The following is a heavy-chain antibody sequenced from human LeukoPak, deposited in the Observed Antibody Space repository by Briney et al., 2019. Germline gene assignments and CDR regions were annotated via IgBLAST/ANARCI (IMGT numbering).Heavy chain of an antibody. CDR1: GYTFTGYY. CDR3: ARDLLVVVTMVRGVIDY. CDR2: INPNSGGT. J-gene: IGHJ4*02. V-gene: IGHV1-2*02. Sequence: ASVKVSCKASGYTFTGYYMHWVRQAPGQGLEWMGCINPNSGGTNYAQKFQCRVTMTRDTSISTDYMELSRLRSDDTAVYYCARDLLVVVTMVRGVIDYWGQGTLVTVSS. D-gene: IGHD3-10*01.